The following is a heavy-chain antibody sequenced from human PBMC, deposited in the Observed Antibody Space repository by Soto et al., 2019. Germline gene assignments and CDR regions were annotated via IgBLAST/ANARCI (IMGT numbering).Heavy chain of an antibody. Sequence: ASVKVSCKASGGTFSSYTISWVRQAPGQGLEWMGRIIPILGIANYAQKFQGRVTITADKSTSTAYMELSSLRSEDTAVYYCARSDSYGDYDNYYYMDVWGKGTTVTVSS. J-gene: IGHJ6*03. CDR2: IIPILGIA. V-gene: IGHV1-69*02. CDR3: ARSDSYGDYDNYYYMDV. D-gene: IGHD4-17*01. CDR1: GGTFSSYT.